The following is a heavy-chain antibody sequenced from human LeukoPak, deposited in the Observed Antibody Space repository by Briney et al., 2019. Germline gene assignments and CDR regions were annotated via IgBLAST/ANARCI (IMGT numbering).Heavy chain of an antibody. CDR2: ISGSGGST. CDR3: ARGWSEYSSSFDY. D-gene: IGHD6-6*01. V-gene: IGHV3-23*01. CDR1: GFTFSSYG. J-gene: IGHJ4*02. Sequence: GGTLRLSCAASGFTFSSYGMSWVRQAPGKGLEWVSAISGSGGSTYYADSVKGRFTISRDNSKNTLYLQMNSLRAEDTAVYYCARGWSEYSSSFDYWGQGTLVTVSS.